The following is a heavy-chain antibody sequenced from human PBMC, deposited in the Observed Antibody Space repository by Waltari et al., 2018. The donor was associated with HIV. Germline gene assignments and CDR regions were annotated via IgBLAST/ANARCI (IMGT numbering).Heavy chain of an antibody. CDR3: ARRGDGFNQHARLDH. Sequence: QLHLQESGPGLVKPSETLALTCTVSGGSITRNDFYWAWPRQPPGKGLEWIGLMYNSGTTDYNPSLKSRVSMSRDTSKNRFSLRLHSVTAADTAIYYCARRGDGFNQHARLDHWGPGTLVTVSS. J-gene: IGHJ4*02. V-gene: IGHV4-39*01. CDR1: GGSITRNDFY. D-gene: IGHD2-2*01. CDR2: MYNSGTT.